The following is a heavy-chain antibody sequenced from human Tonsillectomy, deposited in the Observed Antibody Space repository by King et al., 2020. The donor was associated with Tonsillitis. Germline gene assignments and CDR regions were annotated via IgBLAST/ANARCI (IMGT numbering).Heavy chain of an antibody. Sequence: QLVESGGVVVQPGGSLRLSCAASGFTFDDYTMHWVRQAPGKGLEWVSLISWDGGSIYYADSVKGRFTISRDNSKNSLYLQMNSLRSEDTALYYCAKAFGAWADSSGYPDYWGQGTLVTVSS. D-gene: IGHD3-22*01. CDR1: GFTFDDYT. CDR3: AKAFGAWADSSGYPDY. J-gene: IGHJ4*02. CDR2: ISWDGGSI. V-gene: IGHV3-43*01.